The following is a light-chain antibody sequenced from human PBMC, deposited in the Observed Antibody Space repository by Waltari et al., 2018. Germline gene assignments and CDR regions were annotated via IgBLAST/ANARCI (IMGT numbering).Light chain of an antibody. CDR1: QTVRTTY. CDR2: GAS. V-gene: IGKV3-20*01. J-gene: IGKJ4*01. CDR3: QQYDISPLT. Sequence: EIVLTQSPGTLSLSPVERATLSCRASQTVRTTYLAWYQQKPGQAPTLLIYGASSRATGIPDRFSGSGSGTDISLTISSLEPEDFAVYYCQQYDISPLTFGGGTKVEIK.